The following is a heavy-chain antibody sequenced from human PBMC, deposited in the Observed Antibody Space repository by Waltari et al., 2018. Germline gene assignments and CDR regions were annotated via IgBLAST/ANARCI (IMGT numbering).Heavy chain of an antibody. D-gene: IGHD1-1*01. Sequence: EEQLVESGGGLVQPGDSLRLSCAASGFPFSSYWLNWVRQAPGQGPLWVSRISSDASDTTYADSVKGRFTISRDNAKNTLYLQMNRLRAEDTAVYFCARVSRRTYRSPVPGRHYYYGMDVWGQGTTVTVSS. CDR1: GFPFSSYW. CDR3: ARVSRRTYRSPVPGRHYYYGMDV. J-gene: IGHJ6*02. V-gene: IGHV3-74*03. CDR2: ISSDASDT.